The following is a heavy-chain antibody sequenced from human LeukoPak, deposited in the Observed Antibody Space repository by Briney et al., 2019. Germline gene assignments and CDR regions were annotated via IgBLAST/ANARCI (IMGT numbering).Heavy chain of an antibody. V-gene: IGHV3-23*01. Sequence: GGSLRLSCAASGFTFSSYGMSWVRQAPGKGLEWVSAISGSGGSTYYADSVKGRFTIFRDNSKNTLYLQMNSLRAEDTAVYYCAKGRNRYYYGSGSVLLDAFDIWGQGTMVTVSS. CDR2: ISGSGGST. D-gene: IGHD3-10*01. CDR1: GFTFSSYG. J-gene: IGHJ3*02. CDR3: AKGRNRYYYGSGSVLLDAFDI.